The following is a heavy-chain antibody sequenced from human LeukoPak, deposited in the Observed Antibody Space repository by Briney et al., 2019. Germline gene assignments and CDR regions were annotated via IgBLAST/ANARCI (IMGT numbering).Heavy chain of an antibody. CDR1: GGSISSSSYY. CDR2: FYYSGST. D-gene: IGHD6-13*01. V-gene: IGHV4-39*07. CDR3: ARDLSSSWAYNWFDP. Sequence: SETLSLTCTVSGGSISSSSYYWGWVRQPPGKGMEWIGSFYYSGSTYYNPSLKSRVTISVDTSKNQFSLKLSSVTAADTAVYYCARDLSSSWAYNWFDPWGQGTLVTVSS. J-gene: IGHJ5*02.